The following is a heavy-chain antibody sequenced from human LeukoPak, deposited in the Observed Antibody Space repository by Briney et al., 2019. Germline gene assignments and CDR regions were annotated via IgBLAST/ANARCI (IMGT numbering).Heavy chain of an antibody. J-gene: IGHJ6*02. CDR1: GFTFSSYA. D-gene: IGHD2-2*01. CDR2: ISYDGSNK. V-gene: IGHV3-30-3*01. CDR3: ARLGGFCSGTSCYLLYGLDV. Sequence: GRSLRLSCAASGFTFSSYAMHWVRQAPGKGLEWVAVISYDGSNKYYADSVKGRFTISRDISKSMLFLQMSSLRPEDTGLYYCARLGGFCSGTSCYLLYGLDVWGQGTTVTVS.